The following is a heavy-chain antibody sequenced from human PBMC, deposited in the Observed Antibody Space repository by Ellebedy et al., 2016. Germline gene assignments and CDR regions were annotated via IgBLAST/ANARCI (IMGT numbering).Heavy chain of an antibody. Sequence: GESLKISXAASGFTFSDAAMTWVRQAPGKGLEWVSLISSSGGSTYYADSVKGRFTISRDDSKNTLYLEMNSLRAEDTAVYYCAKDMQLSYWGQGTLVTVSS. CDR1: GFTFSDAA. J-gene: IGHJ4*02. CDR2: ISSSGGST. D-gene: IGHD5-18*01. V-gene: IGHV3-23*01. CDR3: AKDMQLSY.